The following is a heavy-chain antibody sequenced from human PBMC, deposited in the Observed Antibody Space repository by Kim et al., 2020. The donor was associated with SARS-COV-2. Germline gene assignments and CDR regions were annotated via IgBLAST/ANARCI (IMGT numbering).Heavy chain of an antibody. J-gene: IGHJ5*02. Sequence: SQTLSLTCAISGDSVSSNSAAWNWIRQSPSRGLEWLGRTYYRSKWYNDYAVSVKSRITINPDTSKNQFSLQLNSVTPEDTAVYYCARDLQSGIAVAGTGDWFDPWGQGTLVTVSS. V-gene: IGHV6-1*01. CDR1: GDSVSSNSAA. CDR3: ARDLQSGIAVAGTGDWFDP. CDR2: TYYRSKWYN. D-gene: IGHD6-19*01.